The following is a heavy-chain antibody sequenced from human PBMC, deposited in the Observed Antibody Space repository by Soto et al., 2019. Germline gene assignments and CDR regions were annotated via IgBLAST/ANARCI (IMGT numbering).Heavy chain of an antibody. J-gene: IGHJ4*02. CDR1: GFPFRDYW. D-gene: IGHD6-19*01. CDR3: VRGRNGWSGMDY. Sequence: GGSLRLSCAVSGFPFRDYWMYWVRQAPGKGLVWVSRILSEGSSISYEDSVTGRFTISRDNAKNTLYLQMNSLRGEDTAVYYCVRGRNGWSGMDYCGQGTRVAVCS. V-gene: IGHV3-74*01. CDR2: ILSEGSSI.